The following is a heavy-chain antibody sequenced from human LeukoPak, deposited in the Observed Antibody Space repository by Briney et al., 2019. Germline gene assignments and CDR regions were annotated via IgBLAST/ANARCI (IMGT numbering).Heavy chain of an antibody. D-gene: IGHD4-17*01. V-gene: IGHV1-46*01. CDR2: INPSGGST. Sequence: GASVKVSRKASGYTFTSYYMHWVRQAPGQGLEWMGIINPSGGSTSYAQKFQGRVTMTRDMSTSTVYMELSSLRSEDTAVYYCASCPEHYGVFRRNYFDYWGQGTLVTVSS. CDR1: GYTFTSYY. CDR3: ASCPEHYGVFRRNYFDY. J-gene: IGHJ4*02.